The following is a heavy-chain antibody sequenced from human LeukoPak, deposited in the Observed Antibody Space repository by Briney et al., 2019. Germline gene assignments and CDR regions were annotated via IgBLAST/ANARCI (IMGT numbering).Heavy chain of an antibody. CDR1: GYTFTSYY. J-gene: IGHJ5*02. Sequence: ASVKVSCKASGYTFTSYYMHWVRQAPGQGLEWMGWINPNSGGTNYAQKFQGRVTMTRDTSISTAYMELSRLRSDDTAVYYCARGTGTAMVTRWWFDPWGQGTLVTVSS. CDR2: INPNSGGT. CDR3: ARGTGTAMVTRWWFDP. D-gene: IGHD5-18*01. V-gene: IGHV1-2*02.